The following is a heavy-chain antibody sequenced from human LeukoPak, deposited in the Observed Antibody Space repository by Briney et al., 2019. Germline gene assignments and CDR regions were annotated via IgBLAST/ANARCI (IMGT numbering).Heavy chain of an antibody. V-gene: IGHV4-31*02. D-gene: IGHD2/OR15-2a*01. Sequence: GVEGIGYIYYSGSTYYNPSLKSRVTISVDTSKNQFSLKLSSVTAADTAVYYCARDRIGFDPWGQGTLVTVSS. J-gene: IGHJ5*02. CDR3: ARDRIGFDP. CDR2: IYYSGST.